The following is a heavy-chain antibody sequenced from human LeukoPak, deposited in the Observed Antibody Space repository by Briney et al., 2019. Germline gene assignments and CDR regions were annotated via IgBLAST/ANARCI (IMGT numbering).Heavy chain of an antibody. CDR1: GGSISSGDYY. CDR2: IYYSGST. CDR3: ASSLTGFGEFPGY. Sequence: SSQTLSLTCTVSGGSISSGDYYWSWIRQPPGKGLEWIGYIYYSGSTYYNPSLKSRVTISVDTSKNQFSLKLSSVTAADTAVYYCASSLTGFGEFPGYWGQGTLVTVSS. V-gene: IGHV4-30-4*08. D-gene: IGHD3-10*01. J-gene: IGHJ4*02.